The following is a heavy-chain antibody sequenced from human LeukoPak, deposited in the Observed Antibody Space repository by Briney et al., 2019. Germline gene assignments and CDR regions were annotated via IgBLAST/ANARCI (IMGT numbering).Heavy chain of an antibody. CDR2: INHSGST. V-gene: IGHV4-34*01. J-gene: IGHJ4*02. CDR3: ARHSGKSGYRDY. Sequence: SETLSLTCAVYGGSFSGYYWSWIRQPPGKGLEWIGEINHSGSTNYNPSLKSRVTISVDTSKNQFSLKLSSVTAADTAVCYCARHSGKSGYRDYWGQGTLVTVSS. D-gene: IGHD1-1*01. CDR1: GGSFSGYY.